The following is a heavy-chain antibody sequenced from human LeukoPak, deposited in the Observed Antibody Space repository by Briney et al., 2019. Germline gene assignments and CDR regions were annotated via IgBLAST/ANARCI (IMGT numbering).Heavy chain of an antibody. J-gene: IGHJ4*02. CDR2: ISSSSSYI. CDR1: RFTFSSYS. V-gene: IGHV3-21*04. CDR3: ARGSTVDY. Sequence: GGSLRLSCAASRFTFSSYSMNWVRQAPGKGLEWVSSISSSSSYIYYADSVKGRFTISRDNSKNTLYLQMNSLRAEDTAVYYCARGSTVDYWGQGTLVTVSS.